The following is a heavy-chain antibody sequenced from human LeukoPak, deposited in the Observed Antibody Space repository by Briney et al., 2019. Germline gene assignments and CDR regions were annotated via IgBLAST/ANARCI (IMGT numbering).Heavy chain of an antibody. V-gene: IGHV4-39*01. CDR1: GASISSTTYY. CDR3: ASRSGRDLYDSSGSGY. J-gene: IGHJ4*02. CDR2: IYYSGST. Sequence: PSETLSLTCTVSGASISSTTYYWGWIRQPPRKGLEWIASIYYSGSTYYNPSLKSRVTISVDTSKNQFSLKLSSVTAADTAVYYCASRSGRDLYDSSGSGYWGQGTLVTVSS. D-gene: IGHD3-22*01.